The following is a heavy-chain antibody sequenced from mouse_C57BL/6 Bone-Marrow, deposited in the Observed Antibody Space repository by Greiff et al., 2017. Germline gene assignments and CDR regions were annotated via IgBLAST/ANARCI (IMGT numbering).Heavy chain of an antibody. D-gene: IGHD3-2*02. V-gene: IGHV1-81*01. J-gene: IGHJ3*01. CDR2: IYPRSGST. CDR1: GYTFTSYG. Sequence: VQLLQSGAELARPGASVKLSCKASGYTFTSYGMSWVKQRPGQGLEWIGVIYPRSGSTYYNEKFKGKATLTADKSSSTAYMELSSLTSEDSAVYFCARQLRQLAFPYGGRGTRITVSA. CDR3: ARQLRQLAFPY.